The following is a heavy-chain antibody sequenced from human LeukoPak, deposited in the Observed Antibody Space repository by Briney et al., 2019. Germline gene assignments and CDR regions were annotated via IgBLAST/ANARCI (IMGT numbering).Heavy chain of an antibody. CDR3: VRESPDAFDI. Sequence: ASVKVSCKASGCTFSSYGITWVRQAPGQGLEWMGWISDYNGNTNYAQKLQGRVTMTRDTSTSTAYMELRSLRSDDTAVYYCVRESPDAFDIWGQGTMVTVSS. CDR2: ISDYNGNT. J-gene: IGHJ3*02. CDR1: GCTFSSYG. V-gene: IGHV1-18*01.